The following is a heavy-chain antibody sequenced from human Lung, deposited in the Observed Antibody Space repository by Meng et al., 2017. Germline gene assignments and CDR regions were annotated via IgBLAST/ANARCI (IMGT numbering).Heavy chain of an antibody. J-gene: IGHJ6*02. Sequence: QVQLVQSGDEVKKPGVSVKVSCKASGYTFTSYDINWVRQATGQGLEWMGWMNPDSGNTGYAQKFQGRVTMTRNTSISTAYLELSSLRSEDTAVYYCARSKGIATGLDYNGMDVWGQGTTVTVSS. D-gene: IGHD6-13*01. V-gene: IGHV1-8*01. CDR2: MNPDSGNT. CDR3: ARSKGIATGLDYNGMDV. CDR1: GYTFTSYD.